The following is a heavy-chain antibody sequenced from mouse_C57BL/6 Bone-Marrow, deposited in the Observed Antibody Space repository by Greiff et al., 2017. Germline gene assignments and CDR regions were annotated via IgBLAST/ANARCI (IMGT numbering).Heavy chain of an antibody. D-gene: IGHD2-3*01. CDR2: IDPSASYT. J-gene: IGHJ3*01. V-gene: IGHV1-69*01. CDR1: GYTFTSYW. Sequence: QVQLQQPGAELVMPGASVKLSCKASGYTFTSYWMHWVKQRPGQGLEWIGEIDPSASYTNYNQKFKGKSTLTVDKSSSTAYMQLSSLTSEDSAVYYCAKGDGYRFAYWGQETLVTVSA. CDR3: AKGDGYRFAY.